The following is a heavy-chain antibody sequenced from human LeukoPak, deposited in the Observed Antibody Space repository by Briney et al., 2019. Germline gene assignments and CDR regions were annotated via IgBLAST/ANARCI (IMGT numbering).Heavy chain of an antibody. CDR1: GFSFSDYP. CDR2: IRGDSSDK. J-gene: IGHJ4*02. Sequence: GGSLRLSCVASGFSFSDYPMNWVRQAPGRGLEWVSNIRGDSSDKCYGDSMKGRFTISRDNAKNSLYLQMDSLRAEDTAFYYCARDVNWGFDYWGQGAQVTVSS. CDR3: ARDVNWGFDY. V-gene: IGHV3-21*01. D-gene: IGHD7-27*01.